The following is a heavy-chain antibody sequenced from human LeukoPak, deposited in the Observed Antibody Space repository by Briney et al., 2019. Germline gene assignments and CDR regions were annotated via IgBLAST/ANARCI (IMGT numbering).Heavy chain of an antibody. J-gene: IGHJ4*02. D-gene: IGHD6-13*01. Sequence: GGSLRLSCAASGFTFSSYAMSWVRQAPGKGLEWVSAISGSGGSTYYADSVKGRFTISRDNSKNTLYLQMNSLRAEDTAVYYCAKDESPYSGSWYDYWGQGTLVTVSS. CDR3: AKDESPYSGSWYDY. CDR2: ISGSGGST. CDR1: GFTFSSYA. V-gene: IGHV3-23*01.